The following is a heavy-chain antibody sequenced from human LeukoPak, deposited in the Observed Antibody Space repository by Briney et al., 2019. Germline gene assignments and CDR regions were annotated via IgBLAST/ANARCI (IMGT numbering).Heavy chain of an antibody. V-gene: IGHV4-59*01. CDR3: VRGNYDNRGYSNAFDI. CDR2: IYYNGNT. J-gene: IGHJ3*02. CDR1: GASISSSY. Sequence: SGTLSLTCTVSGASISSSYWSWIRQPPRKRLEWIGYIYYNGNTNSNPSLKSRVTISADTSKNQFSLRLSSVTAADSAVYYCVRGNYDNRGYSNAFDIWGQGVMVTVSS. D-gene: IGHD3-22*01.